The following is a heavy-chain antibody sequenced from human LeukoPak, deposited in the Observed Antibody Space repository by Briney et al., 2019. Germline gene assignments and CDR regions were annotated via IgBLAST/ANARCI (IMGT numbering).Heavy chain of an antibody. Sequence: ASVKVSCKASGYIFSVYALIWVRQAPGRGLELMGWINTNTGNPTYAQGFTGRFVFSLDTSVSTAYLQISSLKAEDTAVYYCARDYTIAVGTTTYLQHWGQGTLVTVSS. CDR1: GYIFSVYA. D-gene: IGHD1-14*01. J-gene: IGHJ1*01. CDR3: ARDYTIAVGTTTYLQH. V-gene: IGHV7-4-1*02. CDR2: INTNTGNP.